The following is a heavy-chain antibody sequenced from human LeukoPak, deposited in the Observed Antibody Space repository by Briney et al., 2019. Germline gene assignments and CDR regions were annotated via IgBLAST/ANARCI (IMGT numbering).Heavy chain of an antibody. CDR2: INHSGST. V-gene: IGHV4-34*01. CDR1: GGSFSGYY. CDR3: ARVGIFRNSYGSGSYPFDY. Sequence: SETLSLSCAVYGGSFSGYYWSWIRQPPGKGLEWIGEINHSGSTNYYPSLKSRVTIPVDPSKNQFSLKLSSVTPADRAVYYCARVGIFRNSYGSGSYPFDYWGQGTLVTVSS. J-gene: IGHJ4*02. D-gene: IGHD3-10*01.